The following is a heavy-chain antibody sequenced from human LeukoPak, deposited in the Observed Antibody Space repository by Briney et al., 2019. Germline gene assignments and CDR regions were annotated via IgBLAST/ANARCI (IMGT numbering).Heavy chain of an antibody. CDR1: GGSISSGSYY. CDR2: IYTSGST. CDR3: ARNIGLYGGPGGYFYYMDV. V-gene: IGHV4-61*02. D-gene: IGHD4-23*01. J-gene: IGHJ6*03. Sequence: SETLSLTCTVSGGSISSGSYYWSWIRQPAGKGLEWIGRIYTSGSTNYNPSLKSRVTMSVDTSKNQFSLNLNSVTAADTAVYYCARNIGLYGGPGGYFYYMDVWGKGSTVTVSS.